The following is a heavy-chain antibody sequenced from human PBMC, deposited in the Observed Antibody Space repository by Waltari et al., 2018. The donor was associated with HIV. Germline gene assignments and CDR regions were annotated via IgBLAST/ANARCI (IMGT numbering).Heavy chain of an antibody. J-gene: IGHJ4*02. D-gene: IGHD3-22*01. Sequence: QITLKESGPTLVRPTETLTLTCTFSGFSFSTPEVGVGWIRQSPGEAPEGLTFVYWNEDKRYRPSLRTRITISKDTSKNQVVLSLTNMDARDTGTYYCARLYYYDSSGYVLDSWGQGTQVFVST. V-gene: IGHV2-5*01. CDR3: ARLYYYDSSGYVLDS. CDR1: GFSFSTPEVG. CDR2: VYWNEDK.